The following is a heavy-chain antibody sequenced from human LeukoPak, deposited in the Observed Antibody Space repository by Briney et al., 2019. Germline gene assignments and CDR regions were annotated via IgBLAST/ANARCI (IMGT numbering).Heavy chain of an antibody. CDR2: IYHSGST. D-gene: IGHD3-22*01. J-gene: IGHJ3*02. CDR3: ARGGSSGPYAFDI. CDR1: GGSISSGXXX. V-gene: IGHV4-30-2*01. Sequence: VSGGSISSGXXXXGXXXQPPXXXXXXIGYIYHSGSTYYNPSLKSRVTISVDRSKNQFSLKLSSVTAADTAVYYCARGGSSGPYAFDIWGQGTMVTVSS.